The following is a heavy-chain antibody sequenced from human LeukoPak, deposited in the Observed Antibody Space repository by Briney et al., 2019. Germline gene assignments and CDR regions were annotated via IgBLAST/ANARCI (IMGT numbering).Heavy chain of an antibody. CDR3: ARAHSSLRLYHFDY. Sequence: ASVTVSFKASVYTFTDYYIHWVRQAPGQGGEGVGWINPNSGGTNYAQKFEGRVTMTRHTSITTGYMELSSLTSDDTAVYYCARAHSSLRLYHFDYWGQGTLVTVSS. J-gene: IGHJ4*02. CDR2: INPNSGGT. D-gene: IGHD6-13*01. CDR1: VYTFTDYY. V-gene: IGHV1-2*02.